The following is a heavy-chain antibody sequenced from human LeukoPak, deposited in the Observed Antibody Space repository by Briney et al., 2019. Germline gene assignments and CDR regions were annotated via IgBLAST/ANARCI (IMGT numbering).Heavy chain of an antibody. V-gene: IGHV4-39*01. D-gene: IGHD1-26*01. CDR3: ARHEYSGSYYALSWFDP. CDR2: IYYSGST. J-gene: IGHJ5*02. CDR1: GGSISSSGYY. Sequence: SETLSLTCTVSGGSISSSGYYWGWIRQPPGKGPEWIASIYYSGSTYYNPSLKSRVTISVDTSKNQLSLKLSSLTAADTAVYYCARHEYSGSYYALSWFDPWGQGTLVTVSS.